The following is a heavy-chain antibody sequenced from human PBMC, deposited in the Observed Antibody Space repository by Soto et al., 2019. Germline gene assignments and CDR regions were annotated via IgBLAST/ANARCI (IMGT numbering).Heavy chain of an antibody. D-gene: IGHD2-15*01. CDR1: GFTFSSYA. CDR2: ISGSGGST. V-gene: IGHV3-23*01. J-gene: IGHJ5*02. CDR3: VRGGGGGLFDP. Sequence: PGGSLRLSCAASGFTFSSYAMNWVRQAPGKGLEWVSGISGSGGSTYYADSVKGRFTISRDNAKRSLYLQMMSLTAEDTAIYYCVRGGGGGLFDPWGQGTMVTVSS.